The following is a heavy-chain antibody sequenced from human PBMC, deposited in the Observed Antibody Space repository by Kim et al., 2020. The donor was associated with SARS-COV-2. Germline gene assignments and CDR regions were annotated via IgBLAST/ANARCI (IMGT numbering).Heavy chain of an antibody. V-gene: IGHV3-23*01. Sequence: GGSLRLSCAASGFAFNNYAITWVRQAPGKGLEWVSIISGSGGSTYYADSVKGRFTISRDNSKNTLYLQMNNLRAEDTAVYYCAKGGRSSGWSFNFDYWGQGTLVTVSS. CDR3: AKGGRSSGWSFNFDY. CDR1: GFAFNNYA. CDR2: ISGSGGST. J-gene: IGHJ4*02. D-gene: IGHD6-19*01.